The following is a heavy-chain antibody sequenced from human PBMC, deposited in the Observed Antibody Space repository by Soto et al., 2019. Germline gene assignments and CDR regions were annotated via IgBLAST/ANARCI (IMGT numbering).Heavy chain of an antibody. Sequence: GGSLRLSCEASGFTFSGFDMHWVRQPTGKGLEWVSSIGTAGDTYYAVSVKGRFTISRDNAKNSLSLQMNSLRAGDMAVYFCAKSQEIGTHFFDSWGEGTQVTVSS. D-gene: IGHD6-13*01. CDR1: GFTFSGFD. J-gene: IGHJ4*02. CDR3: AKSQEIGTHFFDS. CDR2: IGTAGDT. V-gene: IGHV3-13*01.